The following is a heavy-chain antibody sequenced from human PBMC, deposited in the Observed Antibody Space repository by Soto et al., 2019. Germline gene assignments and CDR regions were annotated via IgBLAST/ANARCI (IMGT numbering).Heavy chain of an antibody. J-gene: IGHJ4*02. CDR1: GFTFSDSY. D-gene: IGHD3-22*01. CDR3: ARDLGYYDSSGYFDY. CDR2: ISSSDSII. V-gene: IGHV3-11*01. Sequence: GGSLRFSCAASGFTFSDSYMSWIRQAPGKGLEWVSYISSSDSIIYYSDSVKGRFIISRDNAKNSLYLQMNSLRAEDTAVYYCARDLGYYDSSGYFDYWGQGTLVTVS.